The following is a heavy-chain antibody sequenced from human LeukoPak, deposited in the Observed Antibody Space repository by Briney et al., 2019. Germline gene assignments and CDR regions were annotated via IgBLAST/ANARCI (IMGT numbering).Heavy chain of an antibody. J-gene: IGHJ3*02. D-gene: IGHD6-13*01. CDR3: ARDQRWYDDAFDI. V-gene: IGHV3-30*04. Sequence: PGGSLRLSCAASGFTFSSYAMHWVRQAPGKGLEWVAVISYDGSNKYYADSVKGRFTTSRNNSKNTLYLQMNSLRAEDTAVYYCARDQRWYDDAFDIWGQGTMVTVSS. CDR1: GFTFSSYA. CDR2: ISYDGSNK.